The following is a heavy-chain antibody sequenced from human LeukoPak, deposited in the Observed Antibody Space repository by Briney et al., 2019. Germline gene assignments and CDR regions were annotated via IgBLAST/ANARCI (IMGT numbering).Heavy chain of an antibody. CDR1: GGFISGYY. Sequence: ASETLSLTCTVSGGFISGYYWNWIRQSPGKGLEWIGYIFYTGDTDYNPSLRSRVTMSVDRSNNRFSLQLASVTTADSAFYYCARAYRLTSPRGFDPWGPGILVTVSS. CDR2: IFYTGDT. CDR3: ARAYRLTSPRGFDP. J-gene: IGHJ5*02. V-gene: IGHV4-59*01. D-gene: IGHD3-16*02.